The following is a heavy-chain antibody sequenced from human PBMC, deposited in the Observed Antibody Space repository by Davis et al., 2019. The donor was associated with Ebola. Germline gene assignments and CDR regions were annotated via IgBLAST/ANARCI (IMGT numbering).Heavy chain of an antibody. Sequence: SETLSLTCTVSGGSISSSSYYWSWIRQPPGKGLEWIGYIYYSGSTNYNPSLKSRVTISVDTSKNQFSLKLSSVTAADTAVYYCARVSDGIAAAGPNYYYYGMDVWGQGTTVTVSS. CDR2: IYYSGST. D-gene: IGHD6-13*01. CDR3: ARVSDGIAAAGPNYYYYGMDV. J-gene: IGHJ6*02. V-gene: IGHV4-61*01. CDR1: GGSISSSSYY.